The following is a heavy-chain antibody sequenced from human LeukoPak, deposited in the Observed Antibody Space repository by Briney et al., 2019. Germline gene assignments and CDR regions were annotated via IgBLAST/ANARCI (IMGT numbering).Heavy chain of an antibody. J-gene: IGHJ3*02. D-gene: IGHD5-12*01. CDR2: IYSGGST. CDR3: ARGGYSGYVLSVGAFDI. Sequence: GGSLRLSCAASGFTVSSNYMSWVRQAPGQGLEWVSVIYSGGSTYYADSVKGRFTISRDISKNTVYLQMNSLRAEDTAVYYCARGGYSGYVLSVGAFDIWGQGTMVTVSS. CDR1: GFTVSSNY. V-gene: IGHV3-53*01.